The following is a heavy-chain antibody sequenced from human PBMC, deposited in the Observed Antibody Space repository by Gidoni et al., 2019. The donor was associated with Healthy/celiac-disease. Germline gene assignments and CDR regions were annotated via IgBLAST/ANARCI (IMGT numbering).Heavy chain of an antibody. CDR1: GFTVSSNY. V-gene: IGHV3-66*01. CDR2: IYSGGST. J-gene: IGHJ3*02. CDR3: ARMVVAATTGAFDI. D-gene: IGHD2-15*01. Sequence: EVQLVESGGGLVQPGGSLRLSCAASGFTVSSNYMSWVRQAPGRGLEGVSVIYSGGSTYYADSVKGRFTISRDNSKNTLYLQMNSLRAEDTAVYYCARMVVAATTGAFDIWGQGTMVTVSS.